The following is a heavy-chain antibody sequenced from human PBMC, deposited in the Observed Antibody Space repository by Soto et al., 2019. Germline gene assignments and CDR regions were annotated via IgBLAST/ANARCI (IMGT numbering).Heavy chain of an antibody. V-gene: IGHV4-4*07. J-gene: IGHJ4*02. D-gene: IGHD3-10*01. CDR2: VYSSGTT. Sequence: SVPCSVSGGSISSYWWSGIRQPAGTGLEWIGRVYSSGTTDYNPSLNSRATLSVETSKNQFSLKLSSVTAADTAVYYCARDIGSYAYGEGYWGQGIQVTFS. CDR1: GGSISSYW. CDR3: ARDIGSYAYGEGY.